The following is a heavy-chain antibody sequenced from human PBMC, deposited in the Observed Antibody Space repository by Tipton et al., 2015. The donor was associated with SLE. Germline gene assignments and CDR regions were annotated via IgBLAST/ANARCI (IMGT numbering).Heavy chain of an antibody. Sequence: TLSLTCTVSGGSITSSGYYWTWIRQPPGKRLEWIAYIYHSGITNYNPSLKSRVTLSLDTSKNQFSLNLNSVTAADTAVYYCARLIHDYGFWSGSQYWFDPWGPGTLVNVSS. V-gene: IGHV4-61*05. D-gene: IGHD3-3*01. CDR2: IYHSGIT. J-gene: IGHJ5*02. CDR1: GGSITSSGYY. CDR3: ARLIHDYGFWSGSQYWFDP.